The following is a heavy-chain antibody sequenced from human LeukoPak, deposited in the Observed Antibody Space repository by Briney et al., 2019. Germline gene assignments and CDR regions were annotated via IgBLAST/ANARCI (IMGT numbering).Heavy chain of an antibody. J-gene: IGHJ4*02. V-gene: IGHV3-30*18. D-gene: IGHD3-22*01. CDR1: GFTFSSYG. CDR2: ISYDGSNK. CDR3: AKDRSRVAWGSSGYLDY. Sequence: PGRSLRLSCAASGFTFSSYGMHWVRQAPGKGLEWVAVISYDGSNKYYADSVKGRFTISRDNSKNTLYLQMNSLRAEDTAVYYCAKDRSRVAWGSSGYLDYWGQGTLVTVSS.